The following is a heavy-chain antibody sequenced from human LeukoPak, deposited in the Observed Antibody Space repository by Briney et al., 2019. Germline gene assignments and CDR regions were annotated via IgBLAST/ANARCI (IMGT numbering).Heavy chain of an antibody. J-gene: IGHJ3*02. V-gene: IGHV3-21*01. CDR1: GFTFSSYS. D-gene: IGHD3-22*01. CDR3: ARAVLGYYDSGDAFDI. Sequence: GGSLRLSCAASGFTFSSYSMNWVRQARGKGPEWVSSISSSSSYIYYADSVKGRFTISRDNAKNSLYLQMNSLRAEDTAVYYCARAVLGYYDSGDAFDIWGQGTMVTVSS. CDR2: ISSSSSYI.